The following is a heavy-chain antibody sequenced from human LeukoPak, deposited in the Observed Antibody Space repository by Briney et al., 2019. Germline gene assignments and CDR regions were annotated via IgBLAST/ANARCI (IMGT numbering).Heavy chain of an antibody. Sequence: GASVKVSCKASGYTFTGYYMHWVRQAPGQGLEWMGWINPNSGGTNYAQKFQGRVTMTRDTSISTAYMELSRLRSDDTAVYYCARGSGDMIVVVIFDYWGQGTLVTASS. CDR2: INPNSGGT. J-gene: IGHJ4*02. CDR3: ARGSGDMIVVVIFDY. CDR1: GYTFTGYY. V-gene: IGHV1-2*02. D-gene: IGHD3-22*01.